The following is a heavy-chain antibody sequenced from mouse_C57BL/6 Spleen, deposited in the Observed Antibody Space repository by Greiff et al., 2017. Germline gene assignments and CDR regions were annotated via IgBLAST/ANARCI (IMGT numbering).Heavy chain of an antibody. CDR1: GFTFSDYG. V-gene: IGHV5-17*01. Sequence: EVHLVESGGGLVKPGGSLKLSCAASGFTFSDYGMHWVRQAPEKGLEWVAYISSGSSTIYYADTVKGRFTISRDNAKNTLFLQMTSLRSEDTAMYYCARGSRGAMDYWGQGTSVTVSS. CDR2: ISSGSSTI. J-gene: IGHJ4*01. CDR3: ARGSRGAMDY. D-gene: IGHD1-1*02.